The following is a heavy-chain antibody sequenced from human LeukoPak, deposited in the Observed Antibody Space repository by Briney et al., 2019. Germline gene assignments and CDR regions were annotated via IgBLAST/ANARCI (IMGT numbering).Heavy chain of an antibody. CDR1: GFTFSGYA. Sequence: GGSLRLSCAASGFTFSGYAMSWVRQAPGKGLEWVSAISGSGGSTYYADSVKGRFTISRDNSKNTLYLQMNSLRAEDTAVYYCANNDDYGDYFDYWGQGTLVTVSS. V-gene: IGHV3-23*01. D-gene: IGHD4-17*01. CDR3: ANNDDYGDYFDY. CDR2: ISGSGGST. J-gene: IGHJ4*02.